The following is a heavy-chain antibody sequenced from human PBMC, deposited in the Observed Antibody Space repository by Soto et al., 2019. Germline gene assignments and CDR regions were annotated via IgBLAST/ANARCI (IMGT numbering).Heavy chain of an antibody. V-gene: IGHV3-30*18. Sequence: QVQLVESGGGVVQPGRSLRLSCAASGFTFSTYGMHWVRQSPGKGLEWVAFISYDGSNKHYSDSVKGRFTISRDNSKNTLYLQMNSLRGEDTAVYYCAKGPRLEMATDYYFDNWGQGTLVTVSS. CDR1: GFTFSTYG. J-gene: IGHJ4*02. CDR2: ISYDGSNK. CDR3: AKGPRLEMATDYYFDN. D-gene: IGHD5-12*01.